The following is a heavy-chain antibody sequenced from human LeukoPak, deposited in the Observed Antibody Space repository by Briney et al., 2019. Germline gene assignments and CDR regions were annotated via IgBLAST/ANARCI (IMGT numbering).Heavy chain of an antibody. CDR1: GGTFNTYA. CDR3: ARGSSYKWKWGYMDV. D-gene: IGHD1-20*01. CDR2: IIPIFGTT. J-gene: IGHJ6*03. Sequence: ASVKVSCKASGGTFNTYAISWVRQAPGQGLEWMGGIIPIFGTTNYAQKFQGRVTITADKSTSTAYMELSSLRSEDTAVYYCARGSSYKWKWGYMDVWGKGTTVTVSS. V-gene: IGHV1-69*06.